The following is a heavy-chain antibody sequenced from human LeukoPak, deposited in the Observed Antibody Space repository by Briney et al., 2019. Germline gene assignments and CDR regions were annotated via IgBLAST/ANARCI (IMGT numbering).Heavy chain of an antibody. CDR1: GFRLSSYA. CDR2: ISYDETNK. Sequence: GGSLRLSCAASGFRLSSYAMHWVRQAPGKGLEWVAVISYDETNKYYGDSVKGRFTISRDNSKNTLYLQMNSLRAEDTAVYYCARDWQGSPGYYFHYWGQGTLVTVSS. V-gene: IGHV3-30*04. CDR3: ARDWQGSPGYYFHY. J-gene: IGHJ4*02. D-gene: IGHD6-13*01.